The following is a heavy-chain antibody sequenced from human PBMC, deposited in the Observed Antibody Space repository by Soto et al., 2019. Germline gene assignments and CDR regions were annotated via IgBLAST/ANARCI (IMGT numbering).Heavy chain of an antibody. CDR3: ARSPDSSGYYPRRYYYGMDV. CDR1: GDSISSSSYY. CDR2: IYSSGST. Sequence: SETLSLTCTVSGDSISSSSYYWGCIRQSPGKDLEWIGSIYSSGSTYYNPSLKSRVTISVDKSKNQFSLKLSSVTAADTAVYYCARSPDSSGYYPRRYYYGMDVWGQGTTVTVSS. D-gene: IGHD3-22*01. V-gene: IGHV4-39*07. J-gene: IGHJ6*02.